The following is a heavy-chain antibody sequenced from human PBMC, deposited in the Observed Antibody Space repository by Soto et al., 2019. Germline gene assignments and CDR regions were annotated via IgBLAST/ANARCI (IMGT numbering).Heavy chain of an antibody. Sequence: HPGGSLRLSCAASEFAFPDYVMTWVRQAPGKGLEWVSTISASGDSTYYAGSVRGRFTSSRDNARNTLYLHMNSLRAEDTAVYYCASQYCSSTSCYGFLDPWGQGALVTVSS. CDR1: EFAFPDYV. D-gene: IGHD2-2*01. CDR3: ASQYCSSTSCYGFLDP. CDR2: ISASGDST. J-gene: IGHJ5*02. V-gene: IGHV3-23*01.